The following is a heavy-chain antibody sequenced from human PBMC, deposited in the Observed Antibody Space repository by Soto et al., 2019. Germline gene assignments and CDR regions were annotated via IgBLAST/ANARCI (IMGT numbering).Heavy chain of an antibody. CDR1: GGTFSNYA. D-gene: IGHD3-10*01. J-gene: IGHJ6*02. Sequence: QVQLVQSGAEVKKPGSSVKVSCKASGGTFSNYAISWARQAPGQGLEWMGGIIPFLGTPNYAQRFPGRVTITADEATSTAYMELSSLRSEDTAVYYCARGPYGSGTAPLYGMDVWGQGTTVTVSS. CDR2: IIPFLGTP. V-gene: IGHV1-69*01. CDR3: ARGPYGSGTAPLYGMDV.